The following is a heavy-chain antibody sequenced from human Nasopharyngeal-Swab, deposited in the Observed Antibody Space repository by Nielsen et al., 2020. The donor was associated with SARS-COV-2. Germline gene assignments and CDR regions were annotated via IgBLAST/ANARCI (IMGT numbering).Heavy chain of an antibody. D-gene: IGHD1-26*01. CDR2: IKSKTDGGTT. Sequence: GEFLKISCAASGFTFSNAWMSWVRQAPGKGLEWVGRIKSKTDGGTTDYAAPVKGRFTISRDDSKNTLYLQMNSLKTEDTAVYYCTTGPGSYYVDDYWGQGTLVTVSS. V-gene: IGHV3-15*01. CDR3: TTGPGSYYVDDY. CDR1: GFTFSNAW. J-gene: IGHJ4*02.